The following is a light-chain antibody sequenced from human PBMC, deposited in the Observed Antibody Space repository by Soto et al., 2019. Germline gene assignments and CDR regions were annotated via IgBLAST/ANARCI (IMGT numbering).Light chain of an antibody. CDR1: QTVRRY. CDR2: AAS. Sequence: DIQLTQSPSSLSASVGDTVTITCRASQTVRRYLNWYQQKSGTAPKLLIYAASTLHTGVPSRFSGRGSGTDFTLTINNLQREDFADYFCQQTYSNLWTFGQGTKVDIK. V-gene: IGKV1-39*01. J-gene: IGKJ1*01. CDR3: QQTYSNLWT.